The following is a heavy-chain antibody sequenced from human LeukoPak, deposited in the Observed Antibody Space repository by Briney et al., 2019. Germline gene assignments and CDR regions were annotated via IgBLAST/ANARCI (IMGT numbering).Heavy chain of an antibody. D-gene: IGHD6-13*01. Sequence: GGSLRLSCAASGFTFSAYSMNWVRQAPGKGLEWVSYISSGSSSTIYYADSVKGRFAISRDNAKNSLYLQMDSLRDEDTAVFYCARGAAAFDYWGQGTLVTVSS. CDR3: ARGAAAFDY. CDR2: ISSGSSSTI. V-gene: IGHV3-48*02. J-gene: IGHJ4*02. CDR1: GFTFSAYS.